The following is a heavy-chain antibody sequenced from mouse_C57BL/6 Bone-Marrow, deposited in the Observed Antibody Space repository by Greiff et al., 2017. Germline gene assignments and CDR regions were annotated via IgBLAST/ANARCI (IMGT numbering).Heavy chain of an antibody. CDR2: IDPNSGGT. D-gene: IGHD1-3*01. J-gene: IGHJ4*01. V-gene: IGHV1-72*01. CDR1: GYTFTSYW. CDR3: ARRRGGKTGNAMDY. Sequence: QVQLQQPGAELVKPGASVKLSCKASGYTFTSYWMHWVKQRPGRGLEWIGRIDPNSGGTKYNEKFKSKATLTVDKPSSTAYMQLSSLTYEDSAVYYCARRRGGKTGNAMDYWGQGTSVTVSS.